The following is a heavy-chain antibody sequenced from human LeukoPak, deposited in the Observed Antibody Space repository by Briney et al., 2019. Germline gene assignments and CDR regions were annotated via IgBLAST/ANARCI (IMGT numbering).Heavy chain of an antibody. J-gene: IGHJ4*02. V-gene: IGHV3-53*01. CDR2: IYTGGST. D-gene: IGHD6-13*01. CDR3: ARGYELFRV. Sequence: PGGSLRPSCAASGFTVSANFMSWVRQAPGKGLEWVSVIYTGGSTYYADSVKGRFTISRDDSKNTLYLQVNSLRAEDTAVYYCARGYELFRVWGQGTLVTVSS. CDR1: GFTVSANF.